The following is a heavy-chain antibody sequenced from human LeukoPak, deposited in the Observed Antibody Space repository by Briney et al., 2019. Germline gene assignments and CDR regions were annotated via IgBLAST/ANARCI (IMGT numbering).Heavy chain of an antibody. CDR2: INPSGGST. Sequence: ASVKVSCKASGYTFTNYYIHWVRQAPGQGLEWMGIINPSGGSTSYAQKFQGRVTMTRDMSTSTVYMDLSSLRSEDMAVYYCARSSGGSYPGHMDVWGKGTTVTVSS. CDR1: GYTFTNYY. J-gene: IGHJ6*03. CDR3: ARSSGGSYPGHMDV. D-gene: IGHD1-26*01. V-gene: IGHV1-46*01.